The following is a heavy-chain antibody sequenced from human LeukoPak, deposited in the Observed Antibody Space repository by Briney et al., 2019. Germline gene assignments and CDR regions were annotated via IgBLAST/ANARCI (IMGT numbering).Heavy chain of an antibody. Sequence: ASVKVSCKASGYTFTGYYMHWVRQAPGQGLEWMGWINPNSGGTNYAQKFQGRVIMTRDTSISTAYMELSRLRSDDAAVYYCASGYCSGGSCYPFDYWGQGTLVTVSS. CDR1: GYTFTGYY. J-gene: IGHJ4*02. CDR3: ASGYCSGGSCYPFDY. CDR2: INPNSGGT. V-gene: IGHV1-2*02. D-gene: IGHD2-15*01.